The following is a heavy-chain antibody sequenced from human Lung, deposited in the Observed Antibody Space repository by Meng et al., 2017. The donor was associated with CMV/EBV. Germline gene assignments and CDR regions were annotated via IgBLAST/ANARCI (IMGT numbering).Heavy chain of an antibody. V-gene: IGHV1-2*02. D-gene: IGHD2-2*01. Sequence: ASXXVSCKASRGSLSNYAINWVRQAPGQGLEWMGWINPNSGGTNYAQKFQGRVTMTRDTSISTAYMELSRLRSDDTAVYYCAGGPRSSTSLGYWGQGALVTVSS. CDR2: INPNSGGT. CDR3: AGGPRSSTSLGY. CDR1: RGSLSNYA. J-gene: IGHJ4*02.